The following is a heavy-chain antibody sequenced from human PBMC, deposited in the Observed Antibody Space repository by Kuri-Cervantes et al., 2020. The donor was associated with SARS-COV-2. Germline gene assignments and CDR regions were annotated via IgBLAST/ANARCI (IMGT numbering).Heavy chain of an antibody. Sequence: SQTLSLTCAFYGESFSGYYWNWIRQSPGKGLQWIGEVNHRGSTNYNPSLKSRVTISADTSRNQFSLKLSSVTAADTAVYYCATSQNLEWSPSGVFWYFDLWGRGTLVTVSS. CDR1: GESFSGYY. V-gene: IGHV4-34*01. CDR3: ATSQNLEWSPSGVFWYFDL. D-gene: IGHD3-3*01. CDR2: VNHRGST. J-gene: IGHJ2*01.